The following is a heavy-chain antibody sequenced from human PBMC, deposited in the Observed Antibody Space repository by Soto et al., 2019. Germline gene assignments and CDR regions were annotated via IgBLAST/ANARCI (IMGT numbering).Heavy chain of an antibody. CDR3: ANDWRGGYYDIVV. D-gene: IGHD3-3*01. CDR1: GFTFNRYA. Sequence: TGWSLRLSCAASGFTFNRYAMNWVRQTPGKGLEWVSCIGSSGADIYYTDSVKGRFTISRDNSKSTLYLHMTSLSAEDTAIYYCANDWRGGYYDIVVWGQGTAVTVS. J-gene: IGHJ6*02. V-gene: IGHV3-23*01. CDR2: IGSSGADI.